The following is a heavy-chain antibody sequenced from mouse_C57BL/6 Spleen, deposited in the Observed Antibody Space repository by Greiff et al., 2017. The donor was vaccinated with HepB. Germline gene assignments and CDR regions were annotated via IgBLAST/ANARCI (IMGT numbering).Heavy chain of an antibody. CDR3: ARRAYGSSYYYYAMDY. CDR1: GYTFTSYW. CDR2: IDPSDSYT. J-gene: IGHJ4*01. V-gene: IGHV1-69*01. Sequence: QVQLKQPGAELVMPGASVKLSCKASGYTFTSYWMHWVKQRPGQGLEWIGEIDPSDSYTNYNQKFKGKSTLTVDKSSSTAYMQLSSLTSEDSAVYYCARRAYGSSYYYYAMDYWGQGTSVTVSS. D-gene: IGHD1-1*01.